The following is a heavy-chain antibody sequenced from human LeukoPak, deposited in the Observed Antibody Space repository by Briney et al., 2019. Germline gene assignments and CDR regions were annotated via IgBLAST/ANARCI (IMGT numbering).Heavy chain of an antibody. J-gene: IGHJ3*02. CDR3: AREYYDILTGYDDYDAFDI. D-gene: IGHD3-9*01. V-gene: IGHV4-59*01. Sequence: PLETLSLPCTVSGGSISSYYWSWIRQPPGKGLEWVGYIYYSGSTNYNPSLKSRVTISVDTSKNQFSLKLSSVTAADAAVYYCAREYYDILTGYDDYDAFDIWGQGTMVTVSS. CDR2: IYYSGST. CDR1: GGSISSYY.